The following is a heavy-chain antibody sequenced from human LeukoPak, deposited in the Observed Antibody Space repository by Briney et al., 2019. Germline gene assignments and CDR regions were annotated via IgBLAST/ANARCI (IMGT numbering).Heavy chain of an antibody. CDR2: ISSSSSYI. CDR3: VRDLKWGVLGYSYGSGMDV. Sequence: GGSLRLSCAASGFTFSTYSMNWVRQAPGKGLEWVSSISSSSSYIYYADSVKGRFTISRDNAKNSLYLQMNSLRAEDTAVYFCVRDLKWGVLGYSYGSGMDVWGQGTTVTVSS. CDR1: GFTFSTYS. D-gene: IGHD5-18*01. J-gene: IGHJ6*02. V-gene: IGHV3-21*01.